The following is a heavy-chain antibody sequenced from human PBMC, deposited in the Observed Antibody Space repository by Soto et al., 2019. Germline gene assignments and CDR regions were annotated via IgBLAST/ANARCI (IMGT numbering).Heavy chain of an antibody. V-gene: IGHV4-30-2*01. CDR2: VYHSGST. Sequence: QLQLQESGSGLVKPSQTLSLTCAVSGGSIRNGGYSWSWIRQPPGKGLEWIGYVYHSGSTYYSSSLKSRVTISVDMSKNQISLRLTSVTAADTAVYYCARGVSSSQKRFYYRMDVWGQGTTVTVSS. D-gene: IGHD6-6*01. CDR1: GGSIRNGGYS. J-gene: IGHJ6*02. CDR3: ARGVSSSQKRFYYRMDV.